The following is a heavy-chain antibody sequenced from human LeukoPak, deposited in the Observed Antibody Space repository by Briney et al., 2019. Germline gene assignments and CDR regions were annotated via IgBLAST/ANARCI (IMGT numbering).Heavy chain of an antibody. V-gene: IGHV4-4*07. CDR3: ARDRSSSYTRDWFDP. CDR2: IYNSESI. CDR1: GGSINGYY. J-gene: IGHJ5*02. Sequence: PSETLSLTCTVSGGSINGYYWSWIRQPAGKGLEWIGRIYNSESINYNPPLKSRVTMSIDTSKNQFSLKLNSVTAADTAVYYCARDRSSSYTRDWFDPWGQGALVTVSS. D-gene: IGHD6-13*01.